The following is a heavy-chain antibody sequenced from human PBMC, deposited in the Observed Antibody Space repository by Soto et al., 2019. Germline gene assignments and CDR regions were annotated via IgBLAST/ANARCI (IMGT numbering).Heavy chain of an antibody. CDR1: GGTFSSYT. D-gene: IGHD2-15*01. Sequence: QVQLVQSGAEVQKPGSSVKVSCKASGGTFSSYTISWVRQAPGQGLEWMGRIIPILGIANYAQKFQGRVTITADKSTSTAYMELSSLRSEDTAVYYCARDNRYCSGGRCYNAFDIWGQGTMVTVSS. CDR2: IIPILGIA. V-gene: IGHV1-69*08. CDR3: ARDNRYCSGGRCYNAFDI. J-gene: IGHJ3*02.